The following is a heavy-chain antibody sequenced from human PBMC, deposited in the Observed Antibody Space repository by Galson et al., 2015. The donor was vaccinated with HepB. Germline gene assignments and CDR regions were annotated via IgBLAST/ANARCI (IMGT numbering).Heavy chain of an antibody. D-gene: IGHD6-13*01. CDR2: ISYDGSGE. Sequence: TFSRYDMHWVRQAPGKGLEWVALISYDGSGEYYADSVKGRFIISRDNSKNTLYLQMNSLRAEDTAVYYCAKRAQYSSTWGRTRFSSYFDMDVWGQGTTVTVSS. CDR1: TFSRYD. J-gene: IGHJ6*02. V-gene: IGHV3-30*18. CDR3: AKRAQYSSTWGRTRFSSYFDMDV.